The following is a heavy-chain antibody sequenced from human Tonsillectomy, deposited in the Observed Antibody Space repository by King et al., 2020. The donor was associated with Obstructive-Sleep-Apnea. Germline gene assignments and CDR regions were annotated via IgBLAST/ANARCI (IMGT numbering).Heavy chain of an antibody. Sequence: QLQESGPGLVKPSETLSLTCTVSGVSIISYYWSWIRQPPGKGLEWIGFMYYRGSTDYNPSLKSRVTISGDSSNNQFSLELTSVTAADTAVYYCARNRLRNYFDFWGPGTLVTVSS. CDR1: GVSIISYY. J-gene: IGHJ4*02. V-gene: IGHV4-59*12. CDR2: MYYRGST. CDR3: ARNRLRNYFDF. D-gene: IGHD2/OR15-2a*01.